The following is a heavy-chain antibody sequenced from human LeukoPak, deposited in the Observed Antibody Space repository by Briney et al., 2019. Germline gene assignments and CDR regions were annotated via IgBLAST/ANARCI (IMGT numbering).Heavy chain of an antibody. D-gene: IGHD6-13*01. J-gene: IGHJ4*02. V-gene: IGHV3-11*03. CDR2: ISSSSSYT. Sequence: GGSLRLSCVVSGIPFSDFYMNWIRQAPGKGLEWISYISSSSSYTDYAESVKGRFTISRDNAKSALYLQMNDLRVDDTALYYCAARTAADYWGQGTLVIVSS. CDR3: AARTAADY. CDR1: GIPFSDFY.